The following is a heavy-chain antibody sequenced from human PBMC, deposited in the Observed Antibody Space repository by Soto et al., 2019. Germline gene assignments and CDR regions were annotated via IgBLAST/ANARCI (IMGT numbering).Heavy chain of an antibody. D-gene: IGHD3-10*01. V-gene: IGHV3-21*01. CDR1: GFPFSSYS. CDR3: ARVGPMVRGVRGPFGY. Sequence: PGGSLRLSCAASGFPFSSYSMNWVRQAPGKGLEWVSSISSSSSYIYYADSVKGRFTISRDNAKNTLYLQMNSLRAEDTAVYYCARVGPMVRGVRGPFGYWGQGTLVTVSS. J-gene: IGHJ4*02. CDR2: ISSSSSYI.